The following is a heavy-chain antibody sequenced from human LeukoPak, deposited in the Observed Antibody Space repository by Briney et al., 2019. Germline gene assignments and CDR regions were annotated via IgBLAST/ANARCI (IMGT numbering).Heavy chain of an antibody. CDR3: ATARYYYDSSGYYQLDY. V-gene: IGHV1-24*01. D-gene: IGHD3-22*01. CDR2: FDPEDGET. Sequence: ASVKVSCKVSGYTLTELSMHWVRQAPGKGLEWMGGFDPEDGETIYAQKFQGRVTMTEDTSTDTAYMELSSLRSEDTAVYYCATARYYYDSSGYYQLDYWGQGTLVTVSS. CDR1: GYTLTELS. J-gene: IGHJ4*02.